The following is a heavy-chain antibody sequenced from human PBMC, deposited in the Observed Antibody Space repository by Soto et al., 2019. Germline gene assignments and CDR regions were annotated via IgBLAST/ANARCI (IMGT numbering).Heavy chain of an antibody. CDR1: GYSFTSYW. CDR3: ARQRDDFWSGTALDY. Sequence: GESLKISCKGSGYSFTSYWISWVRQMPGKGLEWMGRIDPSDSYTNYSPSFQGHVTISADKSISTACLQWSSLKASDTAMYYCARQRDDFWSGTALDYWGQGTLVTVSS. V-gene: IGHV5-10-1*01. D-gene: IGHD3-3*01. CDR2: IDPSDSYT. J-gene: IGHJ4*02.